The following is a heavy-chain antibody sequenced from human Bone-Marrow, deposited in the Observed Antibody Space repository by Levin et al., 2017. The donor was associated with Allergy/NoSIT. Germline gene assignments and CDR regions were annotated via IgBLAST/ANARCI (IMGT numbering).Heavy chain of an antibody. J-gene: IGHJ4*02. CDR3: TTDLCSSTSCPY. Sequence: GGSLRLSCAASGFTFKNAWMSWVRQAPGKGLEYIGRIKSKGDGGAAEPAAPVKGRVIISRDDSKNTLYLQMNSLKSEDTALYYCTTDLCSSTSCPYWGQGTLVTVSS. CDR1: GFTFKNAW. CDR2: IKSKGDGGAA. D-gene: IGHD2-2*01. V-gene: IGHV3-15*01.